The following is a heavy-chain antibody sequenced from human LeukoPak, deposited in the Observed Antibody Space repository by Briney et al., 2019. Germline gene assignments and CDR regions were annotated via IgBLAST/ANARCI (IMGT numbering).Heavy chain of an antibody. Sequence: PRGSLRLSCAASGFTVSSYYMSWVRQAPGKGLEWVSVIYSGGSTYYADSVKGRFTISRDNSKNTLYLQMNSLRAEDTAVYYCAREGDTAGFDYWGQGTLVTVSS. J-gene: IGHJ4*02. D-gene: IGHD5-18*01. CDR3: AREGDTAGFDY. CDR2: IYSGGST. V-gene: IGHV3-66*01. CDR1: GFTVSSYY.